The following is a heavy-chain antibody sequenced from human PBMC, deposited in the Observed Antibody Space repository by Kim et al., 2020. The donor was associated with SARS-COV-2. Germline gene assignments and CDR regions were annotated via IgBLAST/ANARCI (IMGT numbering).Heavy chain of an antibody. Sequence: ASVKVSCKASGYTFTGYYMHWVRQAPGQVLEWMCRINPNSGGTNYAQKFQGRVTMTRDTSISTAYMELCRLRSDDTAVYYCARNPGIAAAGVDYWGQGTLVTVSS. CDR3: ARNPGIAAAGVDY. D-gene: IGHD6-13*01. J-gene: IGHJ4*02. V-gene: IGHV1-2*06. CDR2: INPNSGGT. CDR1: GYTFTGYY.